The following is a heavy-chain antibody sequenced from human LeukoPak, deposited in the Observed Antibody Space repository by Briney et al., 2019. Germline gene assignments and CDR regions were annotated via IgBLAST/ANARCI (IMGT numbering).Heavy chain of an antibody. CDR1: TFTSGDNA. V-gene: IGHV3-23*01. J-gene: IGHJ4*02. CDR2: ISGSGGST. CDR3: AKAHVDTAMVTVFDY. D-gene: IGHD5-18*01. Sequence: GGSLRLSCAASTFTSGDNAFHWVRQTPGKGLEWVSAISGSGGSTYYADSVKGRFTISRDNSKNTLYLQMNSLRAEDTAVYYCAKAHVDTAMVTVFDYWGQGTLVTVSS.